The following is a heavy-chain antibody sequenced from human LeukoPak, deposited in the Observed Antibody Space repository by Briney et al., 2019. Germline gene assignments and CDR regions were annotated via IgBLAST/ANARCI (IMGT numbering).Heavy chain of an antibody. Sequence: GGSLRLSCAASGFTFSDYYMSWIRQAPGKGLEWVSYITSGGSTIYYADSVRGRFTISRDNAKNSLYLEMNSLRAEDTAVYYCARARGYSYIYYYYYMDVWGKGTTATVSS. CDR1: GFTFSDYY. J-gene: IGHJ6*03. D-gene: IGHD5-18*01. V-gene: IGHV3-11*04. CDR3: ARARGYSYIYYYYYMDV. CDR2: ITSGGSTI.